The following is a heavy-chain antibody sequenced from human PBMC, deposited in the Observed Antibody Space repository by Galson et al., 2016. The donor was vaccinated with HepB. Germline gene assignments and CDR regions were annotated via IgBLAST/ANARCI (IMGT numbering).Heavy chain of an antibody. D-gene: IGHD3-22*01. CDR2: TSYDGSDK. Sequence: SLRLSCAASGFSFSNFGFHWVRPAPGKGLEWVAVTSYDGSDKQYADSGKGRFTISRDNSKSTLYLQMSSLRPEDTAVYYCARDRNSRYGHSQHGMDVWGQGTTVIVSS. J-gene: IGHJ6*01. CDR1: GFSFSNFG. CDR3: ARDRNSRYGHSQHGMDV. V-gene: IGHV3-30*03.